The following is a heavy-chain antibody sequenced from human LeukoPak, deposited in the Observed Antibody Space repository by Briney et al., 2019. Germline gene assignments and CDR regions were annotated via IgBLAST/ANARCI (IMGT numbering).Heavy chain of an antibody. J-gene: IGHJ4*02. D-gene: IGHD3-9*01. CDR3: ARGYDILTGYLGGDY. CDR2: ISGSGGST. V-gene: IGHV3-23*01. CDR1: GFTLSSYA. Sequence: GGSLRLSCAASGFTLSSYAMSWVRQAPGKGLEWVSGISGSGGSTYYADSVKGRFTITRDNSKNTLYLQMNSLRAEDTAVYYCARGYDILTGYLGGDYWGQGTLVTVSS.